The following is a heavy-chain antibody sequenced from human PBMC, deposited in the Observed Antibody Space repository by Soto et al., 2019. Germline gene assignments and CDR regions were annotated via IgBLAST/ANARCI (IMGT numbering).Heavy chain of an antibody. Sequence: EVQLVESGGGLVQPGGSLRLSCAASGFTVSSSYMGWVRQALGKGLEWVSSIYSGGNTYYADSVRGRFTISTDNSKDTLYLQMISLRVDDTAMYYCARHVGFYWYFDLWGRGTLVTVSS. CDR1: GFTVSSSY. CDR3: ARHVGFYWYFDL. D-gene: IGHD1-26*01. V-gene: IGHV3-66*04. CDR2: IYSGGNT. J-gene: IGHJ2*01.